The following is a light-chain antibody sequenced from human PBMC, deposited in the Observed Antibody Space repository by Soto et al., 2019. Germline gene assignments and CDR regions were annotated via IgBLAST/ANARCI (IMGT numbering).Light chain of an antibody. CDR1: QSLLHSDGKTY. CDR2: EVV. CDR3: MHAIQFPLFT. Sequence: VLTQTPLSLSVTPGQPASISCKSSQSLLHSDGKTYSYWYLQKPGQPPHILIYEVVNRFSGVQDRCSGSGSGTDFTLIISRVEFEDVGVYYCMHAIQFPLFTFVPVTKVDIK. J-gene: IGKJ3*01. V-gene: IGKV2D-29*01.